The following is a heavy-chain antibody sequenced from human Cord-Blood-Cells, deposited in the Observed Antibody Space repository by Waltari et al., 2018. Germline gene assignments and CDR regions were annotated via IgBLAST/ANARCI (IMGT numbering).Heavy chain of an antibody. CDR2: IYYSGST. Sequence: QLQLQESGPGLVKPSETLSLTCTVSGGPISSSSYYWGWIRQPPGQGLAWLGSIYYSGSTYYNPSLKSRVTISVDTSKNQFSLKLSSVTAADTAVYYCARRGTYYYGSGSYYTAEYFQHWGQGTLVTVSS. D-gene: IGHD3-10*01. J-gene: IGHJ1*01. V-gene: IGHV4-39*07. CDR3: ARRGTYYYGSGSYYTAEYFQH. CDR1: GGPISSSSYY.